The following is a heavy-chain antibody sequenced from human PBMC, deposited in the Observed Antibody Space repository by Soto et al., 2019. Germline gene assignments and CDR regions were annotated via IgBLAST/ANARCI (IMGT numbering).Heavy chain of an antibody. CDR3: AKAPWVGELWVY. CDR2: ISSSGASS. Sequence: EVQLLESGGGLVQPGGSLRLSCAASGFTFSSNAMSWVRQAPGKGLEWFSAISSSGASSYYADSVKGRFTISRDNSKNTLTLQLNSLRAEDKVVYYCAKAPWVGELWVYWGQGGLVSVSS. CDR1: GFTFSSNA. J-gene: IGHJ4*02. V-gene: IGHV3-23*01. D-gene: IGHD3-10*01.